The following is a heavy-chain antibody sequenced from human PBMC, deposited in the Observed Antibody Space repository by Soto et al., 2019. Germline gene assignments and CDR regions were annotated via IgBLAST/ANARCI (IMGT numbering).Heavy chain of an antibody. CDR1: GGSFSGYY. V-gene: IGHV4-34*01. CDR2: INHSGST. Sequence: QVQLQQWGAGLLKPSETLSLTCAVYGGSFSGYYWSWIRQPPGKGLEWIGEINHSGSTNYNPSRKSRVTISVATSKDQFSLKLSAVAAADTAVSYCARRAVAGTLDYWGQGTLVTVSS. J-gene: IGHJ4*02. CDR3: ARRAVAGTLDY. D-gene: IGHD6-19*01.